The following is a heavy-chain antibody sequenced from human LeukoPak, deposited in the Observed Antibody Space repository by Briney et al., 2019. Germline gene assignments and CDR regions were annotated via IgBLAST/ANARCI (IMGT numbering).Heavy chain of an antibody. CDR2: INSDGYGT. CDR1: GGTFNTYA. Sequence: PGGSLRLSCAVSGGTFNTYAMTWVRQAPGKGLEWVSTINSDGYGTWYTDSVKGRITISRDNSKNMLYLQMNSLRAEDTAVYYCAKEKPTYRTFDYWGQGTLVTVSS. CDR3: AKEKPTYRTFDY. J-gene: IGHJ4*02. V-gene: IGHV3-23*01. D-gene: IGHD1-7*01.